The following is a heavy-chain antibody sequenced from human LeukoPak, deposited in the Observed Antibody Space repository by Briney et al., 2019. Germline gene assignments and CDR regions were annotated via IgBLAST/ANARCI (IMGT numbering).Heavy chain of an antibody. D-gene: IGHD3-22*01. V-gene: IGHV1-69*13. CDR3: ARARYYFDSSGYPNDALDM. CDR1: GGTLSNYA. J-gene: IGHJ3*02. Sequence: SVKVSCKASGGTLSNYAISWVRQAPGQGLEWMGGIIPIFGTANYAQKFQGRVTITADESTSTVYMELSSLRSEDTAVYYCARARYYFDSSGYPNDALDMWGQGTMVTVSS. CDR2: IIPIFGTA.